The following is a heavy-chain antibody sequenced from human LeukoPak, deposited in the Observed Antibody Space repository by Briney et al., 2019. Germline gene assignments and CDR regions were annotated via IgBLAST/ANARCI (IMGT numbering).Heavy chain of an antibody. CDR3: ATDGAGFDT. J-gene: IGHJ5*02. CDR2: IYSGGST. V-gene: IGHV3-53*01. Sequence: GGSLRLSCAASGFTVSSNYMSWVRQAPGKGLEWVSVIYSGGSTYYADSVKGRFTISRDNAKKPLYLEMNNLRAEDTAVYYCATDGAGFDTWGQGVLVTVSS. CDR1: GFTVSSNY.